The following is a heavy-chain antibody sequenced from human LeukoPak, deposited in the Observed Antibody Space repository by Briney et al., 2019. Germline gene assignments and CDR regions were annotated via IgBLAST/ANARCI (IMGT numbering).Heavy chain of an antibody. CDR2: ISHDGRDK. Sequence: PGGSLRLSCAASGFTFNTYAMHWVRQAPGKGLEWVAVISHDGRDKFYSDSVKGRFTVSRDNSKNTLYLQTNSLRPDDTALYYCTRCRYITGFDFQHWGQGTLVTVSS. D-gene: IGHD6-19*01. CDR1: GFTFNTYA. J-gene: IGHJ1*01. CDR3: TRCRYITGFDFQH. V-gene: IGHV3-30*03.